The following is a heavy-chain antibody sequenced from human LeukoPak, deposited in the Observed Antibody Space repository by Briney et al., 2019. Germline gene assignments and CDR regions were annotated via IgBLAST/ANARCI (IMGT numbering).Heavy chain of an antibody. CDR1: GGTFSSYA. J-gene: IGHJ4*02. D-gene: IGHD2-2*01. V-gene: IGHV1-69*05. CDR2: IIPIFGTA. Sequence: SVKVSCKASGGTFSSYAISWVRQAPGQGLERMGGIIPIFGTANYAQKFQGRVTITTDESTSTAYMEMSSLRSEDTAVYYCAAREENCSSTSCYRGTYYFDYWGQGTLVTVSS. CDR3: AAREENCSSTSCYRGTYYFDY.